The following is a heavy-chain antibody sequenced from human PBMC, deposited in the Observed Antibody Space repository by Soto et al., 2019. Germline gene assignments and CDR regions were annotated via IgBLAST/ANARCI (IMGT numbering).Heavy chain of an antibody. CDR1: GGSISSGDYY. V-gene: IGHV4-30-4*02. CDR2: IYYSGST. CDR3: ARVSPFFCGGHCSECYSDF. J-gene: IGHJ4*03. Sequence: SETLALTCTVSGGSISSGDYYWSWIRQPPGKGLEWIGYIYYSGSTYYNPSLKSRVTISVDTSKNQFSLKLSSVTAADTAVYYCARVSPFFCGGHCSECYSDFWGQAPLLT. D-gene: IGHD2-21*02.